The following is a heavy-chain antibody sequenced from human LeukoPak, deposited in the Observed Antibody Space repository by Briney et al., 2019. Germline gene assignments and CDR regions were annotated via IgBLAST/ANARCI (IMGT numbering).Heavy chain of an antibody. V-gene: IGHV4-34*01. CDR3: ARRVGWFGELLYPFDY. D-gene: IGHD3-10*01. J-gene: IGHJ4*02. CDR2: INHSGST. Sequence: PSETLSLTCAVYGGSFSGYYWSWIRQPPGKGLEWIGEINHSGSTNYNPSLKSRVTISVDTSKNQFSLKLSSVTAADTAVYYCARRVGWFGELLYPFDYWGQGTLVTVSS. CDR1: GGSFSGYY.